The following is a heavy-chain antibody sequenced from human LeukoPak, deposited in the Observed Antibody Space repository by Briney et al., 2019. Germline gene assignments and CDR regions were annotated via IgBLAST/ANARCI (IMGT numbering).Heavy chain of an antibody. CDR2: IYYTGST. V-gene: IGHV4-59*01. D-gene: IGHD3-3*01. CDR3: ARTYRYDFWSGYYH. CDR1: GGSINSYY. Sequence: PSETLSLTCTVSGGSINSYYWSWIRQPPGKGLEWIGYIYYTGSTNYNPSLKSRVVISVDTSKNQFSLKLSSVTAADTAAYYCARTYRYDFWSGYYHWGQGTPVTVSS. J-gene: IGHJ4*02.